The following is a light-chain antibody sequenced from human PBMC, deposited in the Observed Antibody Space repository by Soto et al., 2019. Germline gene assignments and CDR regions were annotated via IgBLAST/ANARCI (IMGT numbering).Light chain of an antibody. CDR1: QSVSSN. CDR2: GAS. Sequence: DIVMTQSPATLPVSPGERATLSCRASQSVSSNLAWYQQKPGQAPRFLIYGASTRATGIPARFSGSGSGTEFTLTISSLQSEDFAVYYCKQYDNWPLTFGGGTKVDIK. CDR3: KQYDNWPLT. J-gene: IGKJ4*01. V-gene: IGKV3-15*01.